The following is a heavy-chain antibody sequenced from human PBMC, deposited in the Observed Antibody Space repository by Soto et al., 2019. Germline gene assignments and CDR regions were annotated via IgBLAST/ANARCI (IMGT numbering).Heavy chain of an antibody. Sequence: QVQLQQSGPGLVKPSQTLSLTCTVSGDSISSGPYYWSGIRQHPGKGLEWLGYIYYRGNTYYNPSLKSRLTISVDTSKNQFSLNLSSVTVADTAVYYCARSTVTATDFYYYYMDVWGKGTTVTVSS. CDR3: ARSTVTATDFYYYYMDV. V-gene: IGHV4-31*03. CDR2: IYYRGNT. CDR1: GDSISSGPYY. D-gene: IGHD4-4*01. J-gene: IGHJ6*03.